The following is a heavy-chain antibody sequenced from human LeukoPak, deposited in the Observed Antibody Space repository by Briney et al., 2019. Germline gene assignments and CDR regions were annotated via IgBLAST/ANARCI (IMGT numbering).Heavy chain of an antibody. D-gene: IGHD3-22*01. CDR2: INHSGST. V-gene: IGHV4-34*01. CDR1: GGSFSGYY. J-gene: IGHJ6*03. CDR3: ARASSGSAIYYYYYMDV. Sequence: SETLPLTCAVYGGSFSGYYWSWIRQPPGKGLEWIGEINHSGSTNYNPSLKSRVTISVDTSKNQFSLKLSSVTAADTAVYYCARASSGSAIYYYYYMDVWGKGTTVTVSS.